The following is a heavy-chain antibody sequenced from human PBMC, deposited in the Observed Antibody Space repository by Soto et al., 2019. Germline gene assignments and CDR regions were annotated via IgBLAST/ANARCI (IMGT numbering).Heavy chain of an antibody. J-gene: IGHJ5*02. CDR1: GFTFSSYA. CDR3: ANVYFQSPYGDYDHLLEP. D-gene: IGHD4-17*01. V-gene: IGHV3-23*01. CDR2: ISGSGGST. Sequence: PGGSLRLSCAASGFTFSSYAMSWVRQAPGKGLEWVSAISGSGGSTYYADSVKGRFTISRDNSKNTLYLQMNSLRAEDTAVYFCANVYFQSPYGDYDHLLEPWGQGTLVTVSS.